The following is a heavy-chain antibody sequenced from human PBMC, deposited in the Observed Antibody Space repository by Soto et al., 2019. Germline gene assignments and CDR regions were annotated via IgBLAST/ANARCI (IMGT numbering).Heavy chain of an antibody. D-gene: IGHD1-1*01. J-gene: IGHJ6*02. CDR2: IYHSGST. CDR3: ARDHRWYNQYYGMDV. V-gene: IGHV4-31*03. Sequence: QVQLQESGPGLVKPSQTLSLTCTVSGDSISSNGYYWSWIRQLPGKGLEWIGYIYHSGSTYYNPSLKSRVTISLDTSKKQFSLKLSSVTAADTAVYYCARDHRWYNQYYGMDVWCQGTTVTVSS. CDR1: GDSISSNGYY.